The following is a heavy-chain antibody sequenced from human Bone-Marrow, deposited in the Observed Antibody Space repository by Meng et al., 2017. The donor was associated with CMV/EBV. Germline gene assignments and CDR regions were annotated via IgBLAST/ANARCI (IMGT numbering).Heavy chain of an antibody. CDR3: ARDGGPTYCSSTSCYPPYYYYYGMDV. V-gene: IGHV3-7*03. CDR2: IKQDGSEK. D-gene: IGHD2-2*01. CDR1: GLTFSSYW. Sequence: GGSLRLSCAASGLTFSSYWMSWVRQAPGKGLEWVANIKQDGSEKYYVDYVKGRFTISRDNAKNSLYLQMNSLRAEDTAVYYCARDGGPTYCSSTSCYPPYYYYYGMDVWGQGTMVTVSS. J-gene: IGHJ6*02.